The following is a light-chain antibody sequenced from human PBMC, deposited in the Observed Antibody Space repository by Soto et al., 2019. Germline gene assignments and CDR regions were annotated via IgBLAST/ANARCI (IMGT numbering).Light chain of an antibody. Sequence: DLQMTQSPSTLSASVGDRVTITCRASQSLNSWLAWYQHKPGKAPKLLIHKASILASGVPSRFSGCDSVAEFTLTIRSLQPDDFATYYCQHYIGYSGMFGQGTKVDIK. CDR3: QHYIGYSGM. V-gene: IGKV1-5*03. CDR2: KAS. CDR1: QSLNSW. J-gene: IGKJ1*01.